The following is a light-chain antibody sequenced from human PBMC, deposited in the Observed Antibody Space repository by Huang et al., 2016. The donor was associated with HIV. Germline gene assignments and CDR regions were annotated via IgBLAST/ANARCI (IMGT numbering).Light chain of an antibody. Sequence: EIVMTQSPATLSVSPGERATLSCRASQSVSSDLAWYQQQPGQAPRLLIYAASTRATCIPARFSGSGSGTEFTLTISSLQSEDFALYYCQQYNNWPPITFGQGTRLEIK. CDR1: QSVSSD. J-gene: IGKJ5*01. V-gene: IGKV3-15*01. CDR2: AAS. CDR3: QQYNNWPPIT.